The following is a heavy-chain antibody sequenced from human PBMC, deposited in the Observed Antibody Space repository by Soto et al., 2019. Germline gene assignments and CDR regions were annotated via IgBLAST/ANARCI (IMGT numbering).Heavy chain of an antibody. CDR3: AKDKGVFNWATSYFDY. J-gene: IGHJ4*02. V-gene: IGHV3-30*18. CDR1: GFTFSNYA. D-gene: IGHD1-1*01. Sequence: GGSLRLSCAASGFTFSNYAMRWVRQAPGKGLEWVALTSYDGNNEYYTDSVKGRFTISRDNSKNTLFLQMNSPRPEDTAVYYCAKDKGVFNWATSYFDYWGQGALVTVSS. CDR2: TSYDGNNE.